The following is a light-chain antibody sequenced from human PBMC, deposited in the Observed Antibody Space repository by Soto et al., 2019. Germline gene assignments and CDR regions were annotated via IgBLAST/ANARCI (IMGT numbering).Light chain of an antibody. V-gene: IGKV3-20*01. CDR1: QSVSSSY. CDR3: QQYGSSPWT. J-gene: IGKJ1*01. CDR2: GAS. Sequence: EIVLTQSPGTLSLSPGERATLSCRASQSVSSSYLAWYQQKPGQAPRLLIYGASSRATGLPDRFSGSGSGTDFTLTISRLEPEDFAVYYCQQYGSSPWTVGQGTKVDIK.